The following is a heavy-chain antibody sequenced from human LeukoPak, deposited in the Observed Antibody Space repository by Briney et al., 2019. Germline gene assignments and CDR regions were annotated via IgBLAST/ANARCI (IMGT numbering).Heavy chain of an antibody. CDR3: ARDGYSGSSLFDS. CDR1: GGSITSHF. J-gene: IGHJ4*02. Sequence: SETLSLTCTVSGGSITSHFWSWIRQPPGKGLEWIGYIYHSGITNYNPSLKSRVTISVDTSKNQFSLGLNSVTAADTAVYYCARDGYSGSSLFDSWGQGTLVTVSS. D-gene: IGHD1-26*01. CDR2: IYHSGIT. V-gene: IGHV4-59*11.